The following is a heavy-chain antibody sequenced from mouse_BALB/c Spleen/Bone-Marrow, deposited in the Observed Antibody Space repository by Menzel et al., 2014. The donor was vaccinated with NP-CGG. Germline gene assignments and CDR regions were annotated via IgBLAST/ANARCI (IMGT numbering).Heavy chain of an antibody. CDR2: IRLKSNNYAT. D-gene: IGHD1-1*01. CDR3: TRGGSSSLDY. Sequence: EVQVVESGGGLVQPGGSMKLSCVASGFTFSNYWMNWVRQSPEKGLEWVAEIRLKSNNYATHYAESVKGTFTISRDDSKSSVYLQMNNLRAEDTGIYYCTRGGSSSLDYWGQGTTLTVSS. J-gene: IGHJ2*01. V-gene: IGHV6-6*02. CDR1: GFTFSNYW.